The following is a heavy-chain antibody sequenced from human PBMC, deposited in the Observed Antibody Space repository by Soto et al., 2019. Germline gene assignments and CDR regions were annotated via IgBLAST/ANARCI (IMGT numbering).Heavy chain of an antibody. Sequence: QVQLVESGGGVVQPGRSLRLSCTASGFTFSNYGIHWVRQAPGKGLEWVAVIWPDGNNKYYPDSVKGRFTISRDNSKNTLYLKMNSLRAEDTAVYYCARAGIVATTQLGWFDPWGQGTLVTVSS. V-gene: IGHV3-33*01. CDR1: GFTFSNYG. D-gene: IGHD1-26*01. CDR3: ARAGIVATTQLGWFDP. J-gene: IGHJ5*02. CDR2: IWPDGNNK.